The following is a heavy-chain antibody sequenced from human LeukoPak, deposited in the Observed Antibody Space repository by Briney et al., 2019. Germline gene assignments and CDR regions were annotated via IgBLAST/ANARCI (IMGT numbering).Heavy chain of an antibody. J-gene: IGHJ5*02. CDR2: IYNSATT. Sequence: SETLSLTCSVSGGSISSYYWSWIRQPPGKGLEWIGHIYNSATTNYNPSLGTRVTISVDTSKNQFSLKLNSVTAADTAVYYCARWAIRRYCSGGSCYGNWFDPWGQGTLVTVSS. CDR3: ARWAIRRYCSGGSCYGNWFDP. V-gene: IGHV4-59*01. CDR1: GGSISSYY. D-gene: IGHD2-15*01.